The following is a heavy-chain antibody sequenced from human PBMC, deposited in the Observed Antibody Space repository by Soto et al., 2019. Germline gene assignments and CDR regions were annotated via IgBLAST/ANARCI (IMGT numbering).Heavy chain of an antibody. CDR2: ISYDGSNK. D-gene: IGHD3-10*01. CDR1: GFTFSSYA. Sequence: QVQLVESGGGVVQPGRSLRLSCADSGFTFSSYAMHWVRQAPGKGLEWVAVISYDGSNKYYTDSVKGRFTISRDNSNNPLYLQMNSLRTEDTAVYYCARGAITVLRGVDYWGHGTLVTVSS. CDR3: ARGAITVLRGVDY. J-gene: IGHJ4*01. V-gene: IGHV3-30*14.